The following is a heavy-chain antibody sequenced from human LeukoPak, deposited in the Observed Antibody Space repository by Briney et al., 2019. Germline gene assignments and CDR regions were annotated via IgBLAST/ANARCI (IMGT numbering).Heavy chain of an antibody. D-gene: IGHD2-15*01. J-gene: IGHJ4*02. CDR3: ARAEVSGGRFDY. Sequence: ASVKVSCKASGYTFTNYYMHWVRQAPGQGLEWMGIINPSGGTTNHAQKFQGRVTMTRDTSTSTVYMELSSLRSEDTAVYYCARAEVSGGRFDYWGQGTLVTVSS. CDR1: GYTFTNYY. V-gene: IGHV1-46*01. CDR2: INPSGGTT.